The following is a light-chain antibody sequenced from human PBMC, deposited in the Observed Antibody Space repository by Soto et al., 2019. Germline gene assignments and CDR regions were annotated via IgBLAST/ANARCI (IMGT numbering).Light chain of an antibody. Sequence: QSVLTQPASVSGSPGQSITISCTGTSSDVGTYEYVSWYQHHPGKAPKLMIYDDSNRPSGVSDRFSGSKSVNTASLTISGLQAEDEADYYCSSYASNGDVLFGGGTKLTVL. J-gene: IGLJ2*01. CDR3: SSYASNGDVL. CDR2: DDS. V-gene: IGLV2-14*03. CDR1: SSDVGTYEY.